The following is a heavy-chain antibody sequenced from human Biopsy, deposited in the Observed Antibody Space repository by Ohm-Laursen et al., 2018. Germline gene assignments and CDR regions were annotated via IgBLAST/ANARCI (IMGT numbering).Heavy chain of an antibody. V-gene: IGHV4-59*01. J-gene: IGHJ4*02. Sequence: GTLSLTCEVYGKTFSDYYWTWIRQSPGKGLEWIGYIYYTGSTNYNPSVKSRVTISVDTSKNQFSLKLNSVTAADTAVYFCARDSRGGHLNTTLITGKNLDSWGQGILVTVSS. D-gene: IGHD3-16*01. CDR2: IYYTGST. CDR3: ARDSRGGHLNTTLITGKNLDS. CDR1: GKTFSDYY.